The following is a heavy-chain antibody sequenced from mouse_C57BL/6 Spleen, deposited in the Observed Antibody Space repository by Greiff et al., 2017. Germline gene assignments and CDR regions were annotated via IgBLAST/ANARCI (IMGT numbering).Heavy chain of an antibody. CDR3: TRDGDGKDAMDY. CDR1: GFTFSSYA. J-gene: IGHJ4*01. CDR2: ISSGGDYI. Sequence: EVQRVESGEGLVKPGGSLKLSCAASGFTFSSYAMSWVRQTPEKRLEWVAYISSGGDYIYYADTVKGRFTISRDNARNTLYLQMSSLKSEDTAMYYCTRDGDGKDAMDYWGQGTSVTVSS. D-gene: IGHD2-1*01. V-gene: IGHV5-9-1*02.